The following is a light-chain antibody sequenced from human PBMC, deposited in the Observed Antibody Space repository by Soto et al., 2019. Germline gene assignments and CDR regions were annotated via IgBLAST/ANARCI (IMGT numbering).Light chain of an antibody. CDR1: SSDVGAFNY. V-gene: IGLV2-8*01. J-gene: IGLJ1*01. CDR3: SSFVAGSSYV. Sequence: QSALTQPPSASGSPGQSVTISCTGTSSDVGAFNYDSWYQHHPGKAPKFMIYEVDKRPSGVPDRFSGSKSGNTAYLTVSGLQAEDEADYFCSSFVAGSSYVFGTGTKLTVL. CDR2: EVD.